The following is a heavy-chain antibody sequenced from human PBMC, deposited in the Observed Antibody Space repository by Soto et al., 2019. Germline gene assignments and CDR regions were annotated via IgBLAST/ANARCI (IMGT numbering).Heavy chain of an antibody. CDR1: GFTFSDYF. Sequence: PGGSLRLSCTASGFTFSDYFMSWIRQAPGKGLEWLSYIGPSGSDTYYSDSVKDRFTISRDNARNSLYLQMNSLRDDDTAVYYCAREFTSPNSWGQGTVGTVSS. CDR2: IGPSGSDT. D-gene: IGHD3-16*01. V-gene: IGHV3-11*01. CDR3: AREFTSPNS. J-gene: IGHJ4*02.